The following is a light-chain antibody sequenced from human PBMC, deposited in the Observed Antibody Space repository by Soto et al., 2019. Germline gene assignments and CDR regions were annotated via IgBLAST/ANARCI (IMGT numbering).Light chain of an antibody. J-gene: IGKJ1*01. V-gene: IGKV1-6*01. CDR3: LQDYNYPRT. CDR1: QSISSW. Sequence: IQMTQSPSTLSASVGDRVTITCRASQSISSWLAWYQQKPGKAPNLLIYAASSLQSGVPSRFSGSGAGTDFTLTISSLQPEDFATYDCLQDYNYPRTVGQGTKVDIK. CDR2: AAS.